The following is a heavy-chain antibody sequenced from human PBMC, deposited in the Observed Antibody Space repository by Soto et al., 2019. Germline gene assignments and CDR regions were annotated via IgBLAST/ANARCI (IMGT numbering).Heavy chain of an antibody. CDR3: AREGMASGIVVVPAAPYNWIDP. Sequence: ASVKVSCKASGYTFTSYYMHWVRQAPGQGLEWMGIINPSGGSTSYAQKFQGRVTMTRDTSTSTVYMELSSLRSEDTAVYYCAREGMASGIVVVPAAPYNWIDPWGQGTLVTVSS. V-gene: IGHV1-46*01. D-gene: IGHD2-2*01. CDR1: GYTFTSYY. CDR2: INPSGGST. J-gene: IGHJ5*02.